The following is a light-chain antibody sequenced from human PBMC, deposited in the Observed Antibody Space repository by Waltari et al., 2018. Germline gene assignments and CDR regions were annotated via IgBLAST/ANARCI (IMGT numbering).Light chain of an antibody. CDR2: GAS. V-gene: IGKV3-20*01. CDR1: QSVSSSY. Sequence: EIVLTQSPGTLSLSPGGRATLSCRASQSVSSSYLAWYQQKPGQAPGLLIYGASSRATGIPDRFSGSGSGTDFTLTISRLEPEDFAVYYCQQYGSSTLTFGGGTKVEIK. J-gene: IGKJ4*01. CDR3: QQYGSSTLT.